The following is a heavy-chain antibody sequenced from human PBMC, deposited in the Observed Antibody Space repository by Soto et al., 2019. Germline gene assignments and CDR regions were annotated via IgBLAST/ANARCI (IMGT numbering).Heavy chain of an antibody. J-gene: IGHJ3*02. CDR2: ISRTSSFI. Sequence: EGQLVESGGGLVKPGGSLRLSCVASGVSFSTYPMNWVRQTPGNGLEWIASISRTSSFIYYADSVEGRFTISRDNAKNALYLQINSLRVEDTAVYYCARAGKLTGDALDIWGQGTMVTVSS. CDR3: ARAGKLTGDALDI. D-gene: IGHD6-6*01. CDR1: GVSFSTYP. V-gene: IGHV3-21*01.